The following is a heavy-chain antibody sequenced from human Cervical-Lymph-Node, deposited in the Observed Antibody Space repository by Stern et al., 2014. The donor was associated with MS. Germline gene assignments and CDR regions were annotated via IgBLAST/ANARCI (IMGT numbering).Heavy chain of an antibody. D-gene: IGHD4-17*01. CDR3: ARDEYLDYAYSYYGMDV. V-gene: IGHV3-30*01. J-gene: IGHJ6*02. CDR2: ISYDGSNK. Sequence: VQLVESGGGVVQPGRSLRLSCAASGFTFSSHAMHWVRQAPGKGLEWGAVISYDGSNKYVADSVKGRFTISRDNSKNTLSLQMNSLRAEDTAMYYCARDEYLDYAYSYYGMDVWGQGTTVTVSS. CDR1: GFTFSSHA.